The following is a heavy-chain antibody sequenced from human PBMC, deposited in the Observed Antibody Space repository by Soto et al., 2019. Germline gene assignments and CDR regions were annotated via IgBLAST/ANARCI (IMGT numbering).Heavy chain of an antibody. V-gene: IGHV4-59*01. CDR1: GGSISSYY. J-gene: IGHJ4*02. D-gene: IGHD6-13*01. Sequence: SETLSLTCTVSGGSISSYYWSWIRQPPGKGLEWIGYIYYSGSTNYNPSLKSRVTISVDTSKNQFSLKLSSVTAADTAVYYCGRSGYSSSWQNRYYFDYWGQGTLVTVSS. CDR2: IYYSGST. CDR3: GRSGYSSSWQNRYYFDY.